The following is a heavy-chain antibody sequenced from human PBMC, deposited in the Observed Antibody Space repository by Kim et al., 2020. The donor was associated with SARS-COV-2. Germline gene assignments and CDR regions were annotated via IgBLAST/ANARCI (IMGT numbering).Heavy chain of an antibody. CDR2: IYYNGNP. CDR1: DGSINSGGFY. Sequence: SETLSLTCNDSDGSINSGGFYWSWVRQHPGKGLEWIGYIYYNGNPYYNPSFKSRVTISVAASKRHFSLKLSSVTAADTAVYYCARDLHPLWG. CDR3: ARDLHPL. J-gene: IGHJ2*01. V-gene: IGHV4-31*03.